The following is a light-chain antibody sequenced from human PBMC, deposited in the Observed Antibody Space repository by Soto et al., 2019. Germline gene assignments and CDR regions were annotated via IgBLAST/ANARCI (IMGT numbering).Light chain of an antibody. CDR2: DAS. J-gene: IGKJ3*01. V-gene: IGKV1-5*01. CDR3: QQFTT. CDR1: HSFSSW. Sequence: DIQMTQSPSTLSASVGDRVTITCRASHSFSSWLAWYQQKPGKAPKLLIYDASNLESGVPSRFNGSGSGTEFTLTISSPQPDDFATYYCQQFTTFGPGTKVDIK.